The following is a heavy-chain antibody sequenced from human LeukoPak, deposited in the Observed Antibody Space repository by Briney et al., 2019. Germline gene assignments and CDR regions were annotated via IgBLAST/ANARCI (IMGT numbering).Heavy chain of an antibody. Sequence: GGSLRLSCAASGFTFSSYSMNWVRQAPGKGLEWVSSISSSSSYIYYADSVKGRFTISRDNAKNSLYLQMNSLRAEDTAVYYCARATTVTDLAFDYWGQGTLVTVSS. V-gene: IGHV3-21*01. J-gene: IGHJ4*02. CDR1: GFTFSSYS. CDR3: ARATTVTDLAFDY. D-gene: IGHD4-17*01. CDR2: ISSSSSYI.